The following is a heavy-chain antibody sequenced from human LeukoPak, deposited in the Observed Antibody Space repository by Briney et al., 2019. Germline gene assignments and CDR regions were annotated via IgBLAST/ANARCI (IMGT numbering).Heavy chain of an antibody. Sequence: GASVKVSCKASGGTFISYAISWVRQAPGQGLEWMGGIIPIFGTANYAQKFQGRVTITADESTSTAYMELSSLRSEDTAVYYCATGEEYCSSTSCRNWLDPWGQGTLVTVSS. D-gene: IGHD2-2*01. CDR2: IIPIFGTA. J-gene: IGHJ5*02. V-gene: IGHV1-69*13. CDR3: ATGEEYCSSTSCRNWLDP. CDR1: GGTFISYA.